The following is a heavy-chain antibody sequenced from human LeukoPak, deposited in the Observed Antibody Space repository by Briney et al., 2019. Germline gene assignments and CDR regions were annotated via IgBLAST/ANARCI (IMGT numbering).Heavy chain of an antibody. D-gene: IGHD3-22*01. J-gene: IGHJ4*02. V-gene: IGHV4-31*03. Sequence: SETLSLTCTVSGASFNSDDQYWNWIRQSPGKGLEWIGSIHPSGMLYNNPSLESRVAMSRDTSKSQFSLNLNSVTAADTAVYFCSRGLDSRKLGYWGQGILVTVSS. CDR1: GASFNSDDQY. CDR2: IHPSGML. CDR3: SRGLDSRKLGY.